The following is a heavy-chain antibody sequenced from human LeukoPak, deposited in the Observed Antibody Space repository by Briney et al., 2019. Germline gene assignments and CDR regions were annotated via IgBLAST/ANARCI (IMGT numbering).Heavy chain of an antibody. CDR3: ASSYSGSYHFRY. Sequence: PGGSLRLSCAASGFTFSSYWMHWVRQAPGKWLVWVSRINTDGSSTSYADSVKGRFTISRDNAKNTLYLQMNSLRAEDTAVYYCASSYSGSYHFRYWGQGTLVTVSS. CDR1: GFTFSSYW. J-gene: IGHJ4*02. CDR2: INTDGSST. V-gene: IGHV3-74*01. D-gene: IGHD1-26*01.